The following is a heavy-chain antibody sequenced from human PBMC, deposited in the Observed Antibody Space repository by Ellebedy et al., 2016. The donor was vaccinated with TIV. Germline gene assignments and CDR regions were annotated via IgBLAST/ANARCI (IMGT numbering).Heavy chain of an antibody. CDR2: IYYSGST. CDR1: GGSISSGGYY. Sequence: SETLSLXXTVSGGSISSGGYYWSWIRQHPGKGLEWIGYIYYSGSTYYNPSLKSRVTISVDTSKNQFSLKVSSVTAADTAVYYCARDLPLEGALDAFDIWGQGTMVTVSS. D-gene: IGHD1-26*01. J-gene: IGHJ3*02. V-gene: IGHV4-31*03. CDR3: ARDLPLEGALDAFDI.